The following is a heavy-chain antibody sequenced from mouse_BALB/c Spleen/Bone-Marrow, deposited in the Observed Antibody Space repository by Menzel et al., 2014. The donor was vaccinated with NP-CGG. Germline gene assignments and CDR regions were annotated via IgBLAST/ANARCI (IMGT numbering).Heavy chain of an antibody. Sequence: EVQRVESGGGLVQPGGSLKLSCATSGFTFSDYYMYWVRQTPDRRLEWVAYISNGDGSTYYPDTVKGRFTISRDNAKNTLCLQMSCLNSEDTDMYYCTRESYGYAMDHWGQRTSVTVSS. CDR1: GFTFSDYY. D-gene: IGHD1-1*01. J-gene: IGHJ4*01. CDR2: ISNGDGST. CDR3: TRESYGYAMDH. V-gene: IGHV5-12*02.